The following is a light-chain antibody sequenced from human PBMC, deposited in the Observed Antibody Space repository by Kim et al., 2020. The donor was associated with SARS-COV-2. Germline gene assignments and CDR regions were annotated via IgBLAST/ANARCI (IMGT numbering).Light chain of an antibody. Sequence: DIQMTQSPSTLSASVGDRVTITCRASQSISNNLAWYQQRRGKAPQLLIYAASSLKSGVPSRFSGTGSETEFALTISSLQPDDFATYYYQQYNGYSTFGQGTKVDIK. CDR2: AAS. J-gene: IGKJ1*01. CDR3: QQYNGYST. CDR1: QSISNN. V-gene: IGKV1-5*01.